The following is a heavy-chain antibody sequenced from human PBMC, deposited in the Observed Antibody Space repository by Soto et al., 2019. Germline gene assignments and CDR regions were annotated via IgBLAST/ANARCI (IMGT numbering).Heavy chain of an antibody. CDR2: ISHDGINK. CDR1: GFSFSSYA. J-gene: IGHJ4*02. Sequence: QVRLVESGGGVVQPGRSLRLSCTASGFSFSSYAMYWFRQPPGKGLEWVAVISHDGINKHYADSVKGRVTVSRANSNHTLDLPLNSLRGEATAMYYCARHMYSSVYFVKWVEKWGRGTLVTVSS. V-gene: IGHV3-30-3*01. CDR3: ARHMYSSVYFVKWVEK. D-gene: IGHD6-19*01.